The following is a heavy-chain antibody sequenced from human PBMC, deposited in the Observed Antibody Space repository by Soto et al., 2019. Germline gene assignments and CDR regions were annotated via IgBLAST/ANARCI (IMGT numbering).Heavy chain of an antibody. V-gene: IGHV3-15*07. CDR2: IKSRTDGETT. CDR3: TTGTGTVAD. CDR1: GFTFTNAW. J-gene: IGHJ4*02. D-gene: IGHD1-7*01. Sequence: EVQLVESGGGLVKPGGSLRLSCAASGFTFTNAWINWVRQAPGKGLEWVGRIKSRTDGETTDYVAPVQSRFSISRDDSKNTVYLQMNSLKIEDTAVYYCTTGTGTVADWGQGTLVIVSS.